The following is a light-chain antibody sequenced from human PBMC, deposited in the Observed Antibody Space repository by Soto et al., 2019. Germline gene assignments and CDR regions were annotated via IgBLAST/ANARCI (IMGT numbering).Light chain of an antibody. Sequence: QSVLTQPASVSGSPGQSITISCTGTNSDVGGYNYVSWYQQHPGKAPKLVIYGVSDRPSGVSDRFSGSKSGNTASLTISGLQPEDEADYYCCSYTRVTTLSVFGTGTKLTVL. CDR1: NSDVGGYNY. CDR2: GVS. CDR3: CSYTRVTTLSV. J-gene: IGLJ1*01. V-gene: IGLV2-14*01.